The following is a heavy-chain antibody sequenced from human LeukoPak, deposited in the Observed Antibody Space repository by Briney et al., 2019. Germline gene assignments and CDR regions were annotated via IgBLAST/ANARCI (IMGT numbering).Heavy chain of an antibody. J-gene: IGHJ4*02. CDR2: ISNDERNE. Sequence: GKSLRLSCAASGFTFSTYAMHWVRQAPGKGLEWVAVISNDERNEYYANSVKGRFTVSRDSAKNSLYLQMHSLRAEDTAVYYCARFGDYGDYWGQGTLVTVSS. CDR3: ARFGDYGDY. V-gene: IGHV3-30*04. CDR1: GFTFSTYA. D-gene: IGHD3-16*01.